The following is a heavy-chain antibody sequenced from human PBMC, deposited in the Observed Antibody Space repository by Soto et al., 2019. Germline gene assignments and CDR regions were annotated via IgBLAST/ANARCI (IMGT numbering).Heavy chain of an antibody. V-gene: IGHV4-30-4*01. D-gene: IGHD3-10*01. CDR2: IYYSGRT. CDR3: ARAQGSGFLVS. J-gene: IGHJ4*02. CDR1: GGSISSGAYY. Sequence: QVQLQESGPGLVTPSQTLSLTCTVSGGSISSGAYYWIWIRQPPGKGLEWIGYIYYSGRTYYNPSLKSRVTISVDTSKNQFSLKLSSVTDAATAVYYCARAQGSGFLVSWGQGTLVTASS.